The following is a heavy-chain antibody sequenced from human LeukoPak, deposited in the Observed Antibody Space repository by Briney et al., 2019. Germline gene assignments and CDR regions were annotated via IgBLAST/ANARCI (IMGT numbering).Heavy chain of an antibody. CDR3: ARSPRWLHHLYFDY. V-gene: IGHV6-1*01. J-gene: IGHJ4*02. CDR1: GDSFSSNSAA. Sequence: SQTLSLTCAISGDSFSSNSAAWNWIRQSPSRGLEWLGRTYYRSKWYNDYAVSVKSRITINPDTSKNQFSLQLNSVTPEDTAVYYCARSPRWLHHLYFDYWGQGTLVTVSS. D-gene: IGHD5-24*01. CDR2: TYYRSKWYN.